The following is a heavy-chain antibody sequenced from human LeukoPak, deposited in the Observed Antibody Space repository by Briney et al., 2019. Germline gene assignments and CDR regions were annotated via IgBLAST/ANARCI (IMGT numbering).Heavy chain of an antibody. D-gene: IGHD3-3*01. Sequence: GGSLRLYCAASGFTFSSYGMHWVRQAPGKGLEGVAVIWYDGSNKYYADSVKGRFTISRDNSKNTLYLQMNSLRAEDTAAYYCARDQDDFWSGIPYYYYGMDVWGQGTTVTVSS. CDR3: ARDQDDFWSGIPYYYYGMDV. V-gene: IGHV3-33*01. CDR2: IWYDGSNK. CDR1: GFTFSSYG. J-gene: IGHJ6*02.